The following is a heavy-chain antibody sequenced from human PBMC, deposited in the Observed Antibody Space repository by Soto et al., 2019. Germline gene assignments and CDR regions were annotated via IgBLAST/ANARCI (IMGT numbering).Heavy chain of an antibody. CDR3: TTDTTLDTAMVPNYYYGMDV. CDR2: IRSKANSYAT. J-gene: IGHJ6*02. V-gene: IGHV3-73*02. D-gene: IGHD5-18*01. CDR1: GFTFSGSA. Sequence: EVPLVESGGGLVQPGGSLKLSCAASGFTFSGSAMHWVRQASGKGLEWVGRIRSKANSYATAYAASVKGRFTISRDDSKNTAYLQMNSLKTEDTAVYYCTTDTTLDTAMVPNYYYGMDVWGQGTTVTVSS.